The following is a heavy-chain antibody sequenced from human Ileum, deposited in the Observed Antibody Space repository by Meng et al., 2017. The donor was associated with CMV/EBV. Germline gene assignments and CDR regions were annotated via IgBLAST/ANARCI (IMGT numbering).Heavy chain of an antibody. CDR1: GYTFTGYY. CDR2: INPNSGGT. V-gene: IGHV1-2*02. J-gene: IGHJ4*02. CDR3: ARAGYCSSTSCYLLDY. D-gene: IGHD2-2*03. Sequence: ASVKVSCKASGYTFTGYYMHWVRQAPGQGLEWMGWINPNSGGTNYAQKFQGRVTMTRDTSISTAYMELSRLRSDDTAVYYCARAGYCSSTSCYLLDYWGQGTLVTVS.